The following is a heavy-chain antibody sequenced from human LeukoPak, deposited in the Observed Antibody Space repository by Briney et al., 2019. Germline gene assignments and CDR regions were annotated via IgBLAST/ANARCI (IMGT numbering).Heavy chain of an antibody. CDR1: GYTFTGYY. V-gene: IGHV1-2*02. D-gene: IGHD3-3*01. CDR3: AREGKETYYDFWSGYNFNWFDP. CDR2: INPNSGGT. Sequence: ASVKVSCKASGYTFTGYYMHWVRQAPGQGLEWMGWINPNSGGTSYAQKFQGRVTMTRDTSISTAYMELSRLRSDDTAVYYCAREGKETYYDFWSGYNFNWFDPWGQGTLVTVSS. J-gene: IGHJ5*02.